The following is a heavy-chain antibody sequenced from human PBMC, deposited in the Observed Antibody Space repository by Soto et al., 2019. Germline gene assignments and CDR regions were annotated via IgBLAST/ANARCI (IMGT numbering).Heavy chain of an antibody. CDR2: INHSGST. CDR3: ARVGVGYGGNQDRDY. CDR1: GGSFSGYY. Sequence: QVQLQQWGAGLLKPSETLSLTCAVYGGSFSGYYWSWIRQPPGKGLEWIGEINHSGSTNYNPSLKSRVTISVDTSKNQLSLKLSSVTAADTAVYYCARVGVGYGGNQDRDYWGQGTLVTVSS. D-gene: IGHD2-15*01. J-gene: IGHJ4*02. V-gene: IGHV4-34*01.